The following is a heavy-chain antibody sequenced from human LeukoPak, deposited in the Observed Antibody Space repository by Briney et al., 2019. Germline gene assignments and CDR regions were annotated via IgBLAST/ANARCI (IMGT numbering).Heavy chain of an antibody. J-gene: IGHJ4*02. CDR3: ARVMITFGGVIGTFDY. Sequence: PGGSLRLSCAASGFTFSSYAMHWDRQAPGKGLEWVAVISYDGSNKYYADSVKGRFTISRDNSKNTLYLQMNSLRAEDTAVYYCARVMITFGGVIGTFDYWGQGTLVTVSS. CDR2: ISYDGSNK. V-gene: IGHV3-30*14. D-gene: IGHD3-16*02. CDR1: GFTFSSYA.